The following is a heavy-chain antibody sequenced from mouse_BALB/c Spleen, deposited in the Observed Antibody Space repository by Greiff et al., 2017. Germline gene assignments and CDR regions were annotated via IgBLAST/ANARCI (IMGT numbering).Heavy chain of an antibody. D-gene: IGHD1-2*01. CDR1: GYSITSDYA. V-gene: IGHV3-2*02. J-gene: IGHJ3*01. CDR3: ARFLTTATAWFAY. Sequence: EVQLQQSGPGLVKPSQSLSLTCTVTGYSITSDYAWNWIRQFPGNKLEWMGYISYSGSTSYNPSLKSRISITRDTSKNQFFLQLNSVTTEDTATYYCARFLTTATAWFAYWGQGTLVTVSA. CDR2: ISYSGST.